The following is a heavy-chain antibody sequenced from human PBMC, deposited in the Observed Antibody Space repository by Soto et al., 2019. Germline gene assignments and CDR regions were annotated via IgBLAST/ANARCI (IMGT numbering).Heavy chain of an antibody. Sequence: SETLSVTCAVYGGSFSCYYWSWIRQPPGKGLEWIGEINHSGSTNYNPSLKSRVTISVDTSKNQFSLKLSSVTAADTAVYYCARGRRIAVAGVFDIWGQGTMVTVSS. CDR1: GGSFSCYY. V-gene: IGHV4-34*01. CDR2: INHSGST. D-gene: IGHD6-19*01. CDR3: ARGRRIAVAGVFDI. J-gene: IGHJ3*02.